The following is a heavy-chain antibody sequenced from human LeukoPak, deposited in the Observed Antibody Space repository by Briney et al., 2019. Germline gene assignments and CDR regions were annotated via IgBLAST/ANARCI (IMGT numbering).Heavy chain of an antibody. CDR1: GFAFSSHP. CDR2: ISESGGNT. J-gene: IGHJ5*02. CDR3: ARGWLQSWWFDP. V-gene: IGHV3-23*01. Sequence: PGGSLRLSCAASGFAFSSHPMSWVRQAPGKGLDWVSAISESGGNTYYADSVKGRFTISRDNSKNTLFLQMNDLRAEDTAVYYCARGWLQSWWFDPWGQGTLVTVSS. D-gene: IGHD5-24*01.